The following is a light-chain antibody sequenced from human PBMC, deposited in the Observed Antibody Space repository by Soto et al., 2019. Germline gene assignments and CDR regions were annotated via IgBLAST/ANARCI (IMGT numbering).Light chain of an antibody. CDR1: EVPKQY. CDR2: KDT. CDR3: QSADSSGTYFAV. V-gene: IGLV3-25*03. J-gene: IGLJ7*01. Sequence: SYELTQPPSVSVSPGQTASITCSGDEVPKQYVYWYQQKPGQAPVLIIYKDTERPSGIPERFSASASGTTVTLTINGAQAEDEGDYYCQSADSSGTYFAVFGGGTQLTVL.